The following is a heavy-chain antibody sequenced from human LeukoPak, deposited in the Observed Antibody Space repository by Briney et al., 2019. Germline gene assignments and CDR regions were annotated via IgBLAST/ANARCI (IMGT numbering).Heavy chain of an antibody. CDR2: IKQDGSEK. CDR1: GFTFSSYW. V-gene: IGHV3-7*01. CDR3: ARPFGYSSSWIRPTGWENWFDP. Sequence: PGGSLRLSCAASGFTFSSYWMSWVRQAPGKGLEWVANIKQDGSEKYYVDSVKGRFTISRDNAKNSLYLQMNSLRAEDTAVYYCARPFGYSSSWIRPTGWENWFDPWGQGTLVTVSS. J-gene: IGHJ5*02. D-gene: IGHD6-13*01.